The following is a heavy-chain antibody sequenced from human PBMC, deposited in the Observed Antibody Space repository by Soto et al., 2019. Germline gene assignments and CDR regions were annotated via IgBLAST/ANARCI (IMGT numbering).Heavy chain of an antibody. CDR3: ATEKGRREGNALDI. V-gene: IGHV3-33*01. Sequence: PGGSLRLSCAASGFTFSSYGMHWVRQAPGKGLEWVAVIWYDRSNKYYADSVKGRVTISRDNSKNTLYLQMNSLRAEDTAVYYCATEKGRREGNALDIWGQGTMATVSS. CDR2: IWYDRSNK. D-gene: IGHD1-26*01. J-gene: IGHJ3*02. CDR1: GFTFSSYG.